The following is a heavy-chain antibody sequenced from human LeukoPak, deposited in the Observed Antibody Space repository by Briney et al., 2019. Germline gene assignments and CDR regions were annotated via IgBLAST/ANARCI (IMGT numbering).Heavy chain of an antibody. CDR3: AREGGRQWLVSGALDS. J-gene: IGHJ5*01. Sequence: SETLSLTCTVSADSVSSSRYYWTWIRQPPGKGLEWIGYIYHGSATYNPSLESRVTLSMDTSKNQYSLKMTSVTAADTAVYYCAREGGRQWLVSGALDSWGQGTLVTVSS. D-gene: IGHD6-19*01. V-gene: IGHV4-61*01. CDR1: ADSVSSSRYY. CDR2: IYHGSA.